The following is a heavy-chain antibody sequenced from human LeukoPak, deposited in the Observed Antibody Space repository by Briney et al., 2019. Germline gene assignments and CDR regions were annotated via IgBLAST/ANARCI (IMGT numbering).Heavy chain of an antibody. D-gene: IGHD1-26*01. Sequence: GGSLRLSCAASGFTVNSNYMSWVRQAPGKGLEWVSIIYSGGSTFYADSVKGRFTISRDNSKNTLYLQMNSLRAEDTAVYYCARGGSYLSAYIWGQGTMVTVSS. V-gene: IGHV3-53*01. CDR1: GFTVNSNY. CDR2: IYSGGST. CDR3: ARGGSYLSAYI. J-gene: IGHJ3*02.